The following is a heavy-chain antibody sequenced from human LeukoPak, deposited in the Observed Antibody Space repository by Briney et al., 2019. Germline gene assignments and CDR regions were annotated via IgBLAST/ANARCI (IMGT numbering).Heavy chain of an antibody. Sequence: ASVKVSCKASGYTYTSYGISWVRQAPGQGLEWMGWISAYNGNTNYAQKLQGRVTMTRNTSISTAYMELSSLRSEDTAVYYCARRGGYDSSGYESWFDPWGQGTLVTVSS. V-gene: IGHV1-18*01. CDR1: GYTYTSYG. CDR2: ISAYNGNT. CDR3: ARRGGYDSSGYESWFDP. D-gene: IGHD3-22*01. J-gene: IGHJ5*02.